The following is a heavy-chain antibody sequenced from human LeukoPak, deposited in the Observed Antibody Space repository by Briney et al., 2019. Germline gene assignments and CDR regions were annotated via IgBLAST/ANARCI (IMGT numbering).Heavy chain of an antibody. V-gene: IGHV2-5*01. J-gene: IGHJ4*02. Sequence: SGPTLLKPKHILTLPCTFLGVLLTASALGGGWIRQPPGKALECLALPYWNDDKRYSPSLKSRLTITKDSSKNQVVLTMTNLDPVDTATYYCAHRLEDGSGTYSYAVDYWGEGILVTVSS. D-gene: IGHD3-10*01. CDR1: GVLLTASALG. CDR2: PYWNDDK. CDR3: AHRLEDGSGTYSYAVDY.